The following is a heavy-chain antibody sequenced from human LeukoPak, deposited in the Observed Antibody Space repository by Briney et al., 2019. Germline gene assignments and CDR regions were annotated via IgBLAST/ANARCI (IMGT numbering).Heavy chain of an antibody. CDR1: GFTFSSYA. Sequence: GGSLRLSCAASGFTFSSYAMHWVRQAPGKGLEWVAVISYDGSNKYYADSVKGRFTISRDNSKNTLYLQMNSLRAEDTAVYYCARSEGWLRPYYFDYWGQGTLVTVSS. CDR2: ISYDGSNK. V-gene: IGHV3-30*04. CDR3: ARSEGWLRPYYFDY. J-gene: IGHJ4*02. D-gene: IGHD3-9*01.